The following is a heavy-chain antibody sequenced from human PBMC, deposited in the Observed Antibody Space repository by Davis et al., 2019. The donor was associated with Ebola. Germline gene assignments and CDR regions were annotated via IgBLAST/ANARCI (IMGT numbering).Heavy chain of an antibody. Sequence: GGSLRLSCAASGFTFSSYYMNWVRQAPGKGLEWVSSISSSSNYIYYADSMKGRFTISRDNAKNSLFLQMNSLRAEDTAVYYCAAADIVVVVDGTSYPHVFDTWGQGTVVTVSS. J-gene: IGHJ3*02. D-gene: IGHD2-15*01. CDR1: GFTFSSYY. CDR2: ISSSSNYI. CDR3: AAADIVVVVDGTSYPHVFDT. V-gene: IGHV3-21*01.